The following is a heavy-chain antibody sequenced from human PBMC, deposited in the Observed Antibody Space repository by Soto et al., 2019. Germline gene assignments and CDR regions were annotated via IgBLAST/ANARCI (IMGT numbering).Heavy chain of an antibody. V-gene: IGHV4-34*01. CDR2: MSHSGGT. CDR1: GGFVSSGNYY. D-gene: IGHD1-7*01. Sequence: QVQLQQWGAGLLKPSETLSLTCAVYGGFVSSGNYYWSWIRQPPGKGLEWIGEMSHSGGTHFNTSLKSRVTISVDTSKNQFSLKMSSVTAADTALYYGARVERGTATTVVDAFDIWGPGTMVTVSS. J-gene: IGHJ3*02. CDR3: ARVERGTATTVVDAFDI.